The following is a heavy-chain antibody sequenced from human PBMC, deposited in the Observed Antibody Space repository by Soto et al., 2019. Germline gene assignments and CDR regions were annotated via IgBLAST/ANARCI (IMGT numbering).Heavy chain of an antibody. Sequence: DVQLVESGGGLVQPGGSLRLSCAASGFTFSSHWMNWVRQAPGKGLVWVSRISGDGRTTSHADSVKGRFTISRDNAKNTLYLQMNSLRVEDTAVYYCARGVPNCSSSSCYFDFWGQGILVTVSS. CDR2: ISGDGRTT. CDR1: GFTFSSHW. D-gene: IGHD2-2*01. V-gene: IGHV3-74*01. CDR3: ARGVPNCSSSSCYFDF. J-gene: IGHJ4*02.